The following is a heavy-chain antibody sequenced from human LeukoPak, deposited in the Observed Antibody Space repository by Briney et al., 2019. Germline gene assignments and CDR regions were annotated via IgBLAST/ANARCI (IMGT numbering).Heavy chain of an antibody. CDR2: IYYSGST. CDR3: ARDRVVVITGALYYYYGMDV. CDR1: GGSISSGDYY. Sequence: SQTLSLTCTVSGGSISSGDYYWSWMRQPPGKGLEWIGYIYYSGSTYYNPSLKSRVTISVDTSKNQFSLKLSSVTAADTAVYYCARDRVVVITGALYYYYGMDVWGQGTTVTVSS. J-gene: IGHJ6*02. D-gene: IGHD3-22*01. V-gene: IGHV4-30-4*01.